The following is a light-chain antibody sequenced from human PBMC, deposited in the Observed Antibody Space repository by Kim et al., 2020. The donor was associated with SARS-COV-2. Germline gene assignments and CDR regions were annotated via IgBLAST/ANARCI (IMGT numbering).Light chain of an antibody. CDR1: QSVLYSSNNKSY. J-gene: IGKJ3*01. CDR2: WAS. CDR3: QQYYSTPT. Sequence: RATINCKSSQSVLYSSNNKSYLAWYQQKPGQPPKLLIYWASTRESGVPDRFSGSGSGTDFTLTISSLQAEDVAVYYCQQYYSTPTFGPGTKVDIK. V-gene: IGKV4-1*01.